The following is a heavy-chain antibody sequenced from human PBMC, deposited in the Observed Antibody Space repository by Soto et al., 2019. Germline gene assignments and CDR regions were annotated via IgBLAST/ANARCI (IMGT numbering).Heavy chain of an antibody. CDR2: ISSSGNYA. J-gene: IGHJ4*02. CDR3: ARSSGSYWWEFDY. D-gene: IGHD3-10*01. V-gene: IGHV3-11*06. Sequence: QVQLVESGGGVVKPAGSLRLSCAASGFTFSDYYMSWIRQAPGKGLEWISYISSSGNYADYADSMKGRFSISRDNAKNSLYLQVHSLRAEDTAVYYCARSSGSYWWEFDYWGQGTLVTVSS. CDR1: GFTFSDYY.